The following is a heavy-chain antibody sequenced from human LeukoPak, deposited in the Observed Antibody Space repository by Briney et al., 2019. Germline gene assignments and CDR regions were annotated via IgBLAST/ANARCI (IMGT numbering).Heavy chain of an antibody. CDR3: ARDQDGRQDVGAFDI. Sequence: SETLSLTCTVSGGSISSSSYYWGWIRQPPGKGLEWIGSIYYSGSTYYNPSLKSRVTISVDTSKNQFSLKLSSVTAADTAVYYCARDQDGRQDVGAFDIWGQGTMVTVSS. CDR1: GGSISSSSYY. D-gene: IGHD5-24*01. V-gene: IGHV4-39*07. J-gene: IGHJ3*02. CDR2: IYYSGST.